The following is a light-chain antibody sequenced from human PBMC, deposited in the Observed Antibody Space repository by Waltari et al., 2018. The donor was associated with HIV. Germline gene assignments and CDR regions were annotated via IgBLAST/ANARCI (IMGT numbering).Light chain of an antibody. CDR1: RSNIRSNT. Sequence: QSVLTQPPSASGTPGQRVTPPCSGSRSNIRSNTVSWYQQLPGTAPKLLIYSNDQRPSGVPDRFSGSKSGTSASLAISGLQSEDEADYYCAAWDDSLNGWVFGGGTKLTVL. J-gene: IGLJ3*02. CDR2: SND. V-gene: IGLV1-44*01. CDR3: AAWDDSLNGWV.